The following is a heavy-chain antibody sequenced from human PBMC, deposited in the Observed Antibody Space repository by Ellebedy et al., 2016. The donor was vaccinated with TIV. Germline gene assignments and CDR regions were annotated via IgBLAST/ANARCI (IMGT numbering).Heavy chain of an antibody. CDR3: AGVSAGTAHFDH. J-gene: IGHJ4*02. D-gene: IGHD2-21*02. Sequence: MPSETLSLTCTVSGGSISKYYWTWIRQPPGTGLEWIGYTYYIGSANYNHSLKSRVTISVDTSKNQFSLNLNSVTAADTAVYYCAGVSAGTAHFDHWGQGSLVTVSS. CDR2: TYYIGSA. CDR1: GGSISKYY. V-gene: IGHV4-59*13.